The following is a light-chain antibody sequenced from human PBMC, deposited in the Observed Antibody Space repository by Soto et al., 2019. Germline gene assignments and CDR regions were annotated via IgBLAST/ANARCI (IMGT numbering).Light chain of an antibody. Sequence: DIQITQSPSTLSGSVGDRVPITCRASQTISSWLAWYQQKPGEAAKLLIYKASTLKSGVPSRFIGSGAGTDYTLTISSLQPEDSATYYCQERYSPFWGTCSQGTKVDIK. V-gene: IGKV1-5*03. CDR3: QERYSPFWGT. CDR2: KAS. J-gene: IGKJ1*01. CDR1: QTISSW.